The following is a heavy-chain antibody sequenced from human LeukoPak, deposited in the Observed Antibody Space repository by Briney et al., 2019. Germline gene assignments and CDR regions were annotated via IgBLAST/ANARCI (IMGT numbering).Heavy chain of an antibody. D-gene: IGHD3-22*01. CDR1: GGTFSSYA. CDR3: ARGRHYYDSSVYYFDY. J-gene: IGHJ4*02. CDR2: IIPILGIA. Sequence: SVKVSCKASGGTFSSYAISWVRQAPGQGLEWMGRIIPILGIADYAQKFQGRVTITADKSTSTAYMELSSLRSEDTAVYYCARGRHYYDSSVYYFDYWGQGTLVTVSS. V-gene: IGHV1-69*04.